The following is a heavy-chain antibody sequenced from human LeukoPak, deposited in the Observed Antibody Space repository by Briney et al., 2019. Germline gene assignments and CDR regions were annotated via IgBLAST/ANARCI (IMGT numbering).Heavy chain of an antibody. Sequence: GASVKVSCKVSGYTLTELSMHWVRQAPGKGLEWMGWINPNSGGTNYAQKFQGRVTMTRDTSISTAYMELSRLRFDDTAVYYCARDFYGGNSGGWFDPWGQGTLVTVSS. CDR3: ARDFYGGNSGGWFDP. CDR2: INPNSGGT. D-gene: IGHD4-23*01. CDR1: GYTLTELS. J-gene: IGHJ5*02. V-gene: IGHV1-2*02.